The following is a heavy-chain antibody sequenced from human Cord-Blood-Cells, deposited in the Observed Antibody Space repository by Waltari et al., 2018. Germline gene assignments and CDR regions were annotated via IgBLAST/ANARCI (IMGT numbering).Heavy chain of an antibody. Sequence: QVQLVESGGGVVQPGRSLRLPCAASGFTFSSYGIHWVRQAPGKGLEWVAVISYDGSNKYYADSVKGRFTISRDNSKNTLYLQMNSLRAEDTAVYYCAKVPYYESSGDAFDIWGQGTMVTVSS. CDR2: ISYDGSNK. CDR3: AKVPYYESSGDAFDI. CDR1: GFTFSSYG. D-gene: IGHD3-22*01. V-gene: IGHV3-30*18. J-gene: IGHJ3*02.